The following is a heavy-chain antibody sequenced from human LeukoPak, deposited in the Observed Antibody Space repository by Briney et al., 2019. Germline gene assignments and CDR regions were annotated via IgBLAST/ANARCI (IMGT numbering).Heavy chain of an antibody. V-gene: IGHV3-21*05. CDR2: ISISSTYL. J-gene: IGHJ5*02. Sequence: GGSLRLSCEASGFTFSSYSMSWLRRTPGKGLEWLSYISISSTYLHYADSVKGRFTISRDNSKNTLYLQMNSLRAEDTAVYYCAKSLSAAGANWFDPWGQGTLVTVSS. D-gene: IGHD6-13*01. CDR1: GFTFSSYS. CDR3: AKSLSAAGANWFDP.